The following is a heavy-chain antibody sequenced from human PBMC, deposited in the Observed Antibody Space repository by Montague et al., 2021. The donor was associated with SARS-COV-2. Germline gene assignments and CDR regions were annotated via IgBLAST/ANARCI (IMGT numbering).Heavy chain of an antibody. CDR3: ARGMGGSYLYYFDY. J-gene: IGHJ4*02. V-gene: IGHV4-59*01. CDR1: GGSISSYY. Sequence: SETLSLTCTLSGGSISSYYWRWIRQPPGKGLEWIGYIYYSGSTNXNPSLKSRVTILVDMSKNQFSLKLSSVTAADTAVYYCARGMGGSYLYYFDYWGQGTLVTVSS. CDR2: IYYSGST. D-gene: IGHD1-26*01.